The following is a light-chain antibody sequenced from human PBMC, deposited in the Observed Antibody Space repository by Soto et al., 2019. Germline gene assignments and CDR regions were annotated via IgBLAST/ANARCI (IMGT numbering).Light chain of an antibody. V-gene: IGLV2-11*01. Sequence: QAALTQPRSVSGSPGQSVTISCTGTSSDVGRYTYVSWYQQHPGKAPQLIIRDVTERPSGVPDRFSGSKSGNTASLTISGLQAEDDADYYCCSDAGGHTHVFGTGTKLTVL. J-gene: IGLJ1*01. CDR3: CSDAGGHTHV. CDR2: DVT. CDR1: SSDVGRYTY.